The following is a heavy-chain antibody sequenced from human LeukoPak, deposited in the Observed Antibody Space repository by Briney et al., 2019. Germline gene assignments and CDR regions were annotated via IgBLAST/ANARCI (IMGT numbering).Heavy chain of an antibody. CDR1: GFTFSSYG. Sequence: GGSLRLSCAASGFTFSSYGMHWVRHAPAKGLEWGVVISYDGSNKYYADSLKDRFTISRDNSKNTLYLQMNSLRAEDTAVYYCAKDSFLPSCLDYWGQGTLVTVSS. J-gene: IGHJ4*02. CDR2: ISYDGSNK. CDR3: AKDSFLPSCLDY. V-gene: IGHV3-30*18. D-gene: IGHD2-2*01.